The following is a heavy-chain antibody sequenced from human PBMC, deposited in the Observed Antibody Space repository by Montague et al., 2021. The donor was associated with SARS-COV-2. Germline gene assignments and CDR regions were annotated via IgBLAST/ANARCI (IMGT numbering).Heavy chain of an antibody. J-gene: IGHJ4*02. CDR2: IYYSWST. CDR3: ARVFPGMLQFDPDFDY. D-gene: IGHD5-24*01. CDR1: SGSISSYY. Sequence: SETLSLTCTVSSGSISSYYWSWIWQPQGKGLEWIGYIYYSWSTNSNSSLKSRVTISADTSKNQFSLKLSSVTAADTAVSYCARVFPGMLQFDPDFDYWGQGTLVTVSS. V-gene: IGHV4-59*01.